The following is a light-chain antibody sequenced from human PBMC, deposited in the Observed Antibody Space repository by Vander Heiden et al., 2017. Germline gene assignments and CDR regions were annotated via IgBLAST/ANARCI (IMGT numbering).Light chain of an antibody. Sequence: DIVFTQSPATLSLSPGDSATLSCRASQSVSSYLAWYQQKPGQAPRLLIYDASNRATGSPARFSGSGSGTDFTLTISSLEPEDFAVYYCQQRSNWPPSTFAQGTRLEIK. J-gene: IGKJ5*01. CDR3: QQRSNWPPST. V-gene: IGKV3-11*01. CDR2: DAS. CDR1: QSVSSY.